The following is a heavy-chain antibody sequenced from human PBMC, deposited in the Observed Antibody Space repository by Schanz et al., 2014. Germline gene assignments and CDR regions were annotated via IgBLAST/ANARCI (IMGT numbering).Heavy chain of an antibody. D-gene: IGHD6-19*01. CDR1: GFSFSTYA. Sequence: QVQLVESGGCVVQPGRSLRLSCAASGFSFSTYAMHWVRQAPGKGLEWVAFIWSDGSRTYHAESVKGRFTISRDNSRNTVYLQMNNVGVDDTATYYCVKTDAGWRFDYWGQGTLVIVSS. CDR2: IWSDGSRT. J-gene: IGHJ4*02. V-gene: IGHV3-33*06. CDR3: VKTDAGWRFDY.